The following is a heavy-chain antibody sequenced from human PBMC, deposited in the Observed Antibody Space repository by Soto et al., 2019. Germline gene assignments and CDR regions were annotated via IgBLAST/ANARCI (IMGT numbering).Heavy chain of an antibody. CDR3: ALFPAPDNSSSWYVN. CDR1: GGSISSSSYY. J-gene: IGHJ4*02. D-gene: IGHD6-13*01. CDR2: IYYSGST. V-gene: IGHV4-39*01. Sequence: PSETLSLTCTVSGGSISSSSYYWGWIRQPPGKGLEWIGSIYYSGSTYYNPSLKSRVTISVDTSKNQFPLKLSSVTAADTAVYYCALFPAPDNSSSWYVNWGQGTLVTVSS.